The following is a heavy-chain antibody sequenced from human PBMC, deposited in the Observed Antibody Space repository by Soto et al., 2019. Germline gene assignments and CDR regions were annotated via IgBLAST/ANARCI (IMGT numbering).Heavy chain of an antibody. CDR2: ISSENSYI. CDR1: GFTFSSYS. D-gene: IGHD2-8*01. J-gene: IGHJ6*02. Sequence: PVGSLRLSCAASGFTFSSYSMNLVRQAPGKGLEWVSSISSENSYIYYADSVQGRFTISRDNAKNSLYLQMNSLRAEDTAVYYCAKDKGVLIPERMDVWGQGTTVTVSS. V-gene: IGHV3-21*01. CDR3: AKDKGVLIPERMDV.